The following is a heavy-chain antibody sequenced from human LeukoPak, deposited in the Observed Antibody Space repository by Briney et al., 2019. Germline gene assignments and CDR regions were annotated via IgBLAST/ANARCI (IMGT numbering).Heavy chain of an antibody. Sequence: QPGGSLRLSCAASGLTFSSYAMSWVRQAPGKGLEWVSAISGSGGSTYYADSVKGRFTISRDNSKNTLYLQMNSLRAEDTAVYYCANQAEYYYDSSGETDYWGQGTLVTVSS. J-gene: IGHJ4*02. CDR1: GLTFSSYA. V-gene: IGHV3-23*01. CDR3: ANQAEYYYDSSGETDY. D-gene: IGHD3-22*01. CDR2: ISGSGGST.